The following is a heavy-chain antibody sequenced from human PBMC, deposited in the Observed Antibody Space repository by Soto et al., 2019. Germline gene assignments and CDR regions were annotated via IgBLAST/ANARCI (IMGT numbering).Heavy chain of an antibody. V-gene: IGHV3-30*18. J-gene: IGHJ4*02. CDR2: ISYDGSNK. D-gene: IGHD3-3*01. CDR3: AKDSTIFGVVKELDY. Sequence: QVQLVESGGGVVQPGRSLRLSCAASGFTFNSYGMHWVRQAPGKGLEWVAVISYDGSNKYYADSVKGRFTISRDNSKNTLYLQMNSLRAEDTAVYYCAKDSTIFGVVKELDYWGQGTLVTVSS. CDR1: GFTFNSYG.